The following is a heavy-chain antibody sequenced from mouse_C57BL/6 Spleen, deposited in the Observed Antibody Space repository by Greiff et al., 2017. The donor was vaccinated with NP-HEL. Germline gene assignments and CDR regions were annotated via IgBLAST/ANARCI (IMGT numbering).Heavy chain of an antibody. Sequence: QVQLQQSGAELMKPGASVKLSCKATGYTFTGYWIEWVKQRPGHGLEWIGEILPGSGSTNYNEKFKGKATFTADTSSNTAYMRLSSLTTEDSAIYYCARDRLYDGYYYWYFDVWGTGTTVTVSS. D-gene: IGHD2-3*01. V-gene: IGHV1-9*01. J-gene: IGHJ1*03. CDR1: GYTFTGYW. CDR2: ILPGSGST. CDR3: ARDRLYDGYYYWYFDV.